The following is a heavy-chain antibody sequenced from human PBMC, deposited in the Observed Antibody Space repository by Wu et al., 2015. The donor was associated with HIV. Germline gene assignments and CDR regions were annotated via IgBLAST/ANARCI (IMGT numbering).Heavy chain of an antibody. CDR2: INPNSGGT. V-gene: IGHV1-2*02. D-gene: IGHD3-3*01. CDR1: GYTFTDYY. CDR3: ARGDYANYDFWSAYPSY. Sequence: QVQLVQSGAEVKKPGASVKVSCQASGYTFTDYYIHWVRQAPGQGLEWMGWINPNSGGTNYAQKFQGRVTLTRDTSIGTAYIELSRLTSDDTAVYYCARGDYANYDFWSAYPSYWGQGTLVTVSS. J-gene: IGHJ4*02.